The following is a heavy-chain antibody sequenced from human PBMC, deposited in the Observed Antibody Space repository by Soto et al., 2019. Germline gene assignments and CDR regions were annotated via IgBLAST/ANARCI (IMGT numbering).Heavy chain of an antibody. D-gene: IGHD4-17*01. CDR1: GYTFTSYA. V-gene: IGHV1-3*01. CDR3: ARAVTTVTYNWFDP. CDR2: INAGNGNT. Sequence: QVPLVQSGAEVKKPGASVKVSCKASGYTFTSYAMHWVRQAPGQRLEWMGWINAGNGNTKYSQKFQGRVTITRDTSASTADMELSSLRSEDTAVYYCARAVTTVTYNWFDPWGQGTLVTVSS. J-gene: IGHJ5*02.